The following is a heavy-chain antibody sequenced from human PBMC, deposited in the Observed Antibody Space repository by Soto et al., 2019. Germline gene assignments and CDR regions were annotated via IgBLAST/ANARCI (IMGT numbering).Heavy chain of an antibody. Sequence: EVQLLESGGGLVQPGGSLRLSCAASGFTFSSYAMSWVRQAPGKGLEWVSAISGSGGSTYYADSVKGRFTISRDNSKNTLYLQMNSLRAEDTALYYCAKDALVVVVAAYNWFDPWGQGTLVTVSS. CDR1: GFTFSSYA. V-gene: IGHV3-23*01. D-gene: IGHD2-15*01. CDR2: ISGSGGST. CDR3: AKDALVVVVAAYNWFDP. J-gene: IGHJ5*02.